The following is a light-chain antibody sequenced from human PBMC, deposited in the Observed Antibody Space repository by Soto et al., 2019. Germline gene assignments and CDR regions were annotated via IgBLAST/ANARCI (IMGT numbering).Light chain of an antibody. Sequence: DIQMTQSPSPLSASVGDRVTLTCRASQSISSWLAWYQQKPGKAPKLLIYDASSLESGVPSRFSGSGSATEFTLTISSLQPDDFATYYCQQYNNYWTFGQGTKVDIK. CDR3: QQYNNYWT. J-gene: IGKJ1*01. V-gene: IGKV1-5*01. CDR1: QSISSW. CDR2: DAS.